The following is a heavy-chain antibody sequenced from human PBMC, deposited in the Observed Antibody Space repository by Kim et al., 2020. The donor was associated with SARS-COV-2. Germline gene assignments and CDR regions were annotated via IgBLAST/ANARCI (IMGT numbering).Heavy chain of an antibody. CDR3: ARDGDTAMVD. V-gene: IGHV4-38-2*02. J-gene: IGHJ4*02. CDR1: GYSISSGYY. D-gene: IGHD5-18*01. Sequence: SETLSLTCTVSGYSISSGYYWGWIRQPPGKGLEWIGSIYHSGSTYYNPSLKSRVTISVDTSKNQFSLKLSSVTAADTAVYYCARDGDTAMVDWGQGTLVTVSS. CDR2: IYHSGST.